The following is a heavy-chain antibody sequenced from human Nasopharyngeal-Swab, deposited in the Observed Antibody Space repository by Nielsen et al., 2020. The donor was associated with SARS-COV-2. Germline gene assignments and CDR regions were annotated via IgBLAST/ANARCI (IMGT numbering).Heavy chain of an antibody. J-gene: IGHJ6*02. CDR3: AREGNYGDYPDYYYYGMDF. CDR1: GGTFSSYA. Sequence: SVKVSCKASGGTFSSYAISWVRQAPGQGLEWMGGIIPIFGTANYAQKFQGRVTITADESTSTAYMELSSLRSEDTAVYYCAREGNYGDYPDYYYYGMDFWGQGTTVTVSS. D-gene: IGHD4-17*01. V-gene: IGHV1-69*13. CDR2: IIPIFGTA.